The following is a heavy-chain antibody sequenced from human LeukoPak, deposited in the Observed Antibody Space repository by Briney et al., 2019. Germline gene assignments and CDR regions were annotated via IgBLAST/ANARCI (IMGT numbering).Heavy chain of an antibody. V-gene: IGHV3-23*01. D-gene: IGHD2-2*02. CDR2: LSGSGGST. Sequence: GGSLRLSCAASGFTFGSYAMSWVRQPPGKGLEWVSALSGSGGSTYYADSVKGRFTISRDNSKSTLYLQMNSLRAEDTAVYYCAKGVEESYTGGFDYWGQGTLVTVSS. J-gene: IGHJ4*02. CDR3: AKGVEESYTGGFDY. CDR1: GFTFGSYA.